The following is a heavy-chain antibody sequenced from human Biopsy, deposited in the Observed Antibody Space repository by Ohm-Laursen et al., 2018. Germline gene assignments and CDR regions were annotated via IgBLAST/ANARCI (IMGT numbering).Heavy chain of an antibody. CDR1: GYTLTALS. D-gene: IGHD1-1*01. CDR3: AADINVWNVNY. Sequence: ASVKVSCNVSGYTLTALSMHWVRQAPGRGLEWMGGFAPENGKTIYAQKFQGRITMTEDTSTDTAYMELSSLRSEDTAVYYCAADINVWNVNYWGQGIQVTVSS. J-gene: IGHJ4*02. CDR2: FAPENGKT. V-gene: IGHV1-24*01.